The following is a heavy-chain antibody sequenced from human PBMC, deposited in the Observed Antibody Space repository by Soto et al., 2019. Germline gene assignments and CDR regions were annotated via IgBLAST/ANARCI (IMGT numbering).Heavy chain of an antibody. CDR3: AKTGFWSGYRVVDY. J-gene: IGHJ4*02. V-gene: IGHV4-39*01. Sequence: QLQLQESGPGLVKPSETLSLTCTVSGGSISSSSSYWGWIRQPPGKGLEWIGSINYSGSTYYNPSLTSRITIAVDTSKNQFSLKLSSVTAADTAVYFCAKTGFWSGYRVVDYWGQGTLVTVSS. CDR2: INYSGST. D-gene: IGHD3-3*01. CDR1: GGSISSSSSY.